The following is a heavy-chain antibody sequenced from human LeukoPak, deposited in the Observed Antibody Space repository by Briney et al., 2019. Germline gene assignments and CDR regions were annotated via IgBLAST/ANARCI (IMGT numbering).Heavy chain of an antibody. J-gene: IGHJ3*02. Sequence: GGSLRLSCAASGFIFSDAWMTWDRQAPGKGLEWVGRIKRKADGGPTDYAAPVQGRFTISRDDSKNTLYLQMNSLKIEDTAVYFCSTNQALDIWGQGTKVTVSS. CDR2: IKRKADGGPT. V-gene: IGHV3-15*01. CDR1: GFIFSDAW. CDR3: STNQALDI.